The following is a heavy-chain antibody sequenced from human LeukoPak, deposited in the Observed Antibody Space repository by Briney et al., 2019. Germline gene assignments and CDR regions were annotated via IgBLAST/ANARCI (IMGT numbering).Heavy chain of an antibody. J-gene: IGHJ6*02. CDR3: ARLTADTAMANLREYDYYYGMDV. Sequence: SETLSLTCTVSGGSISSYYWSWIRQPPGKGLEWIGYIYYSGSTNYNPSLKSRVTISVDTSKNQFSLKLSSVTAADTAVYYCARLTADTAMANLREYDYYYGMDVWGQGTTVTVSS. V-gene: IGHV4-59*01. D-gene: IGHD5-18*01. CDR1: GGSISSYY. CDR2: IYYSGST.